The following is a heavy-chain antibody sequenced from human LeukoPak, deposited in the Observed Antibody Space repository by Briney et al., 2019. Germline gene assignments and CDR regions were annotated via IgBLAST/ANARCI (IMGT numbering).Heavy chain of an antibody. CDR2: SGST. Sequence: SGSTYYNPSLKSRGTISVDTSKYQFSLKLSSVTAADTAVYSCARHSSSSGWKSFDYWGQGTLVTVSS. CDR3: ARHSSSSGWKSFDY. J-gene: IGHJ4*02. V-gene: IGHV4-39*01. D-gene: IGHD6-19*01.